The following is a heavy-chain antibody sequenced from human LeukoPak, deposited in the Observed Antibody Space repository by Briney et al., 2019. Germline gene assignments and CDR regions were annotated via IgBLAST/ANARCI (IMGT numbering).Heavy chain of an antibody. V-gene: IGHV3-21*01. CDR2: ISSSSSYI. Sequence: GGSLRLSCAASGFTFSSYSMNWVRQAPGKGLEWVSSISSSSSYIYYADSVKGRFTISRDNAKNSLYLQMNSLRAEDTAVNYCARDLSSARTDYWGQGTLVTVSS. D-gene: IGHD2-2*01. J-gene: IGHJ4*02. CDR3: ARDLSSARTDY. CDR1: GFTFSSYS.